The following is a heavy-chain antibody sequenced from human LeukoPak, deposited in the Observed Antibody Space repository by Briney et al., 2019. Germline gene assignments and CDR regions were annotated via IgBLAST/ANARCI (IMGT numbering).Heavy chain of an antibody. CDR2: IYYSGST. CDR1: GGSISSYY. V-gene: IGHV4-59*01. J-gene: IGHJ4*02. Sequence: SETLSLTCTVPGGSISSYYWSWIRQPPGKGLEWIGYIYYSGSTNYNPSLKSRVTISVDTSKNQFSLKLSSVTAADTAVYYCARLAAAGTHGIDYWGQGTLVTVSS. D-gene: IGHD6-13*01. CDR3: ARLAAAGTHGIDY.